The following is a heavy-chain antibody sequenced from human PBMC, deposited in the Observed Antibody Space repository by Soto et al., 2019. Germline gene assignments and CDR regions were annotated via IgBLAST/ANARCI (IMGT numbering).Heavy chain of an antibody. CDR1: GGSISSYY. J-gene: IGHJ4*02. Sequence: PSETLSLTCTVSGGSISSYYWSWIRQHPGKGLEWIGYIYHSGSTNYNPSLKSRVTISVDKSKNQFSLKLSSVTAADTAVYYCAREPTGYYYGSGSYTGLDYWGQGTLVTVSS. D-gene: IGHD3-10*01. V-gene: IGHV4-59*12. CDR2: IYHSGST. CDR3: AREPTGYYYGSGSYTGLDY.